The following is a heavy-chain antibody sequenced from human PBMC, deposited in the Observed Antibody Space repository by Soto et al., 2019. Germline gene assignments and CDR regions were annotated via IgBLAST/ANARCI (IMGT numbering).Heavy chain of an antibody. J-gene: IGHJ5*02. CDR2: IIHIFGTA. V-gene: IGHV1-69*06. CDR3: ARSPDYCDYVNWFDP. D-gene: IGHD4-17*01. CDR1: GGTFSSYA. Sequence: QVQLVQSGAEVKKPGSSVKVSCKASGGTFSSYAISWVRQAPGQGLEWMGGIIHIFGTANYALKFQGRVTITADKSTSTAYIELSSVRSEDTGVYYCARSPDYCDYVNWFDPWGQGALVTVSS.